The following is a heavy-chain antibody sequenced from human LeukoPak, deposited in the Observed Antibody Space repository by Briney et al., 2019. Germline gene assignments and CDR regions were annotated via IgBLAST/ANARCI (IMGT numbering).Heavy chain of an antibody. CDR2: IIPIFGTA. V-gene: IGHV1-69*06. D-gene: IGHD1-14*01. CDR3: AGQPQDRVHYYYYGMDV. J-gene: IGHJ6*04. Sequence: SSVPVSCQASGGTFSSYPISWLGQAPGQGLEWMGGIIPIFGTANYAQKFQGRVTITADKTTSTAYMELSSLRSEDTAVYYCAGQPQDRVHYYYYGMDVWGKGTTVTVSS. CDR1: GGTFSSYP.